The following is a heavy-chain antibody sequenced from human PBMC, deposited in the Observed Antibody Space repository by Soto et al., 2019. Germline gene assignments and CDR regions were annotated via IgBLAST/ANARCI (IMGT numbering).Heavy chain of an antibody. V-gene: IGHV3-23*01. CDR2: ISGTGGTT. D-gene: IGHD6-13*01. CDR3: AKEPLAHTAAWYADY. CDR1: GFIFSTYA. Sequence: GGPLRVSCAACGFIFSTYASSWGRQAPGKGLEWVSAISGTGGTTYYADSVKGRFTISRDNSKNTLYLQMNSLRAEDTAIYHCAKEPLAHTAAWYADYLGQRDVLTISS. J-gene: IGHJ4*02.